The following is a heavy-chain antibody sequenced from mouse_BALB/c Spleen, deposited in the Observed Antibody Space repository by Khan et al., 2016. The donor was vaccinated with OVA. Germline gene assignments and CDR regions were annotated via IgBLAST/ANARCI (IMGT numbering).Heavy chain of an antibody. D-gene: IGHD1-1*01. CDR3: ATSYFYGYYFDY. Sequence: EVELVESGGGLVQPGGSRKLSCAASGFTFNNYGMHWVRQAPEKGLEWVAYISGDSNTIYYVASVKGRFTISRDNPKNTLFLQMTSLMSEATAMYYCATSYFYGYYFDYWGPGTTLTVS. CDR2: ISGDSNTI. V-gene: IGHV5-17*02. J-gene: IGHJ2*01. CDR1: GFTFNNYG.